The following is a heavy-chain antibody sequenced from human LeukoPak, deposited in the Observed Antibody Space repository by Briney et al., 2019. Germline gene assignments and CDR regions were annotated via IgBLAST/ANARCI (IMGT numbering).Heavy chain of an antibody. V-gene: IGHV5-51*01. CDR1: GYRFTAYW. D-gene: IGHD1-26*01. CDR3: ARRTGSGTYYSLFFDY. Sequence: GESLQISFQASGYRFTAYWIGWVRQMPGKGLEWMGVIYPADSDTTYSPSFQGQVTISADKSNNIAYLEWDSLKASDSATYYCARRTGSGTYYSLFFDYWGQGALVTVSS. CDR2: IYPADSDT. J-gene: IGHJ4*02.